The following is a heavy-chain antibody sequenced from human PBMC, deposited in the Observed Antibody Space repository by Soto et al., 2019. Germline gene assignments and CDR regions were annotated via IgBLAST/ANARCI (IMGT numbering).Heavy chain of an antibody. CDR3: ARDGYSSGFDY. D-gene: IGHD6-25*01. V-gene: IGHV3-21*01. Sequence: GGSLRLSCAASGLTFSRHSLNWVRQAPGKGLEWVSSISTTSSYIYYADSVKGRFTISRDNAKNSLYLQMDSLRAEDTAVYYCARDGYSSGFDYWGQGTLVTVSS. CDR2: ISTTSSYI. CDR1: GLTFSRHS. J-gene: IGHJ4*02.